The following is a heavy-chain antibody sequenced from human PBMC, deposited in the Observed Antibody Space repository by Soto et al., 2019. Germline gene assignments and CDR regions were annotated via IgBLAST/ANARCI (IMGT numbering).Heavy chain of an antibody. V-gene: IGHV3-23*01. CDR2: ISGTGGST. J-gene: IGHJ4*02. CDR3: AKDRLGGNFDY. CDR1: GFTFNNYA. Sequence: EVQLLDSGGGLVQPGGSLRLSCAASGFTFNNYAMNWVRQAPGKGLEWVATISGTGGSTYYADSVKGRFTISRDNSKTTLYLQMNSLRVEDTYVYYCAKDRLGGNFDYWGQGTQVTVSS.